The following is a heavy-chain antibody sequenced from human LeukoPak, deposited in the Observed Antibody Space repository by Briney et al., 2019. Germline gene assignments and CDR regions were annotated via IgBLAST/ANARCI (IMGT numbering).Heavy chain of an antibody. D-gene: IGHD6-6*01. CDR3: ARHERPYSSSSPFQH. CDR2: IYYSGSA. CDR1: GGSISSSSYY. V-gene: IGHV4-39*01. J-gene: IGHJ1*01. Sequence: SETLSLTCTVSGGSISSSSYYWGWIRQPPGKGLEWVGCIYYSGSAYYNPSLKSRVKISVDTSGNQFSLKLNSVTAADTAVYYCARHERPYSSSSPFQHWGQGTLVTVSS.